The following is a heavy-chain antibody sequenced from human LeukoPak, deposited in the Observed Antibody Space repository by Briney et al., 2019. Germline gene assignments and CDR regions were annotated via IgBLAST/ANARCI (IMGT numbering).Heavy chain of an antibody. J-gene: IGHJ4*02. CDR2: ISSSSSYI. D-gene: IGHD2-15*01. V-gene: IGHV3-21*01. CDR3: ARDLKEDGVTYYFDY. CDR1: GFTFSSYS. Sequence: GGSLRLSCAASGFTFSSYSMNWVRQAPGKALEWVSSISSSSSYIYYADSVKGRFTISRDNAKNSLYLQMNSLRAEDTAVYYCARDLKEDGVTYYFDYWGQGTLGTVSS.